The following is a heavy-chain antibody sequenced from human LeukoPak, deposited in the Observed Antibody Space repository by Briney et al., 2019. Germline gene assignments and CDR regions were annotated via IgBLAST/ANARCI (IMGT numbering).Heavy chain of an antibody. J-gene: IGHJ2*01. Sequence: SETLSLTCTVSGGSISSYYWSWIRQPPGKGLEWIGYIYYSGSTNYNPSLKSRVTISVDTSKNQFSLKLSSVTAADTAVYYCARNYYTSVTYDYWYFDLWGRGTLVSVSS. CDR1: GGSISSYY. CDR2: IYYSGST. D-gene: IGHD3-10*01. CDR3: ARNYYTSVTYDYWYFDL. V-gene: IGHV4-59*01.